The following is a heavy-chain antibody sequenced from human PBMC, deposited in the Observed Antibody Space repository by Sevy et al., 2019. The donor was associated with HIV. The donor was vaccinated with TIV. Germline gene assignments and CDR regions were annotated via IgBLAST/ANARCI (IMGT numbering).Heavy chain of an antibody. CDR3: ARAPTTGYSSSWPIDY. V-gene: IGHV3-13*05. CDR1: GFTFSSYD. Sequence: GGSLRLSCAASGFTFSSYDMHWVRQATGKGLEWVSAIGTAGDPYYPGSGKVRFPISSVNAKNSLYLQMNSLRAGDTAVYYCARAPTTGYSSSWPIDYWGQGTLVTVSS. CDR2: IGTAGDP. D-gene: IGHD6-13*01. J-gene: IGHJ4*02.